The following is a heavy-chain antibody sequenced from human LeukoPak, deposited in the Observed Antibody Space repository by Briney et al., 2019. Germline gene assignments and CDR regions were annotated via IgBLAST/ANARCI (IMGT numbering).Heavy chain of an antibody. D-gene: IGHD3-22*01. CDR1: GGPISNSMTY. Sequence: SETLSLTCSVSGGPISNSMTYWGWIRQPPGKGLEWIGEINHSGSTNYNPSLKSRVTISVDTSKNQFSLKLSSVTAADTAVYYCARAIYDSSGFYQDYAFDIWGQGTMVTVSS. CDR2: INHSGST. V-gene: IGHV4-39*07. CDR3: ARAIYDSSGFYQDYAFDI. J-gene: IGHJ3*02.